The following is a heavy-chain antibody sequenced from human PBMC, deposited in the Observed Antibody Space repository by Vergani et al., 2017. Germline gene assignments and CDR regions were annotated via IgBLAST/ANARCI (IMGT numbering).Heavy chain of an antibody. CDR1: GGSISSYY. V-gene: IGHV4-39*07. CDR3: ARDPGGQLPGPI. D-gene: IGHD1-26*01. CDR2: IYYSGST. Sequence: QVQLQESGPGLVKPSETLSLTCTVSGGSISSYYWGWIRQPPGKGLEWIGSIYYSGSTYYNPSLKSRVTISVDTSKNQFSLKLSSVTAADTAVYYCARDPGGQLPGPIGGQGTLVTVSS. J-gene: IGHJ4*02.